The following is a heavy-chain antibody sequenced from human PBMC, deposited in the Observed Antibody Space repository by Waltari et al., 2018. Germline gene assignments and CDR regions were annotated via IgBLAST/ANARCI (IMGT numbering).Heavy chain of an antibody. CDR1: VGSITTITYF. CDR2: FSYNGNT. Sequence: QLQMQESGPGLVRPSETLSLTFAVSVGSITTITYFWGWIRQPPGKGLEWIASFSYNGNTYYNPSLKSRVTSSGDTSKNQFSLLLSSVTAADTAVYYCARGLGAIYWGHGTLVTVSS. D-gene: IGHD2-21*01. V-gene: IGHV4-39*07. CDR3: ARGLGAIY. J-gene: IGHJ4*01.